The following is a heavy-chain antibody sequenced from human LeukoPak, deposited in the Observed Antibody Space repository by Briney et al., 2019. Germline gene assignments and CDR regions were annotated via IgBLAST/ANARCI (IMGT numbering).Heavy chain of an antibody. Sequence: GGSLRLSCAASGFTFSSCWMHWVRQAPGKGLVWVSRINSDGSSTSYADSVKGRFSISRDNAKNTLYLQMNSLRAEDTAVYYCARGGYREQLGSWGQGTLVTVSS. CDR3: ARGGYREQLGS. CDR2: INSDGSST. D-gene: IGHD6-13*01. V-gene: IGHV3-74*01. CDR1: GFTFSSCW. J-gene: IGHJ5*02.